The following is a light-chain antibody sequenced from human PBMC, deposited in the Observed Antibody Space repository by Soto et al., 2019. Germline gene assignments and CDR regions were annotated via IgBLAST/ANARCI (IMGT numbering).Light chain of an antibody. CDR3: CSYTSSSIRV. J-gene: IGLJ3*02. CDR1: SSDVGGYNH. V-gene: IGLV2-14*01. CDR2: EVR. Sequence: QSALTQPASVSGSPGQSITISCTGTSSDVGGYNHVSWYQQHPGKAPKLIIYEVRNRPSGVSNRLSGSKSGNTAPLTISGLQADDEADYYCCSYTSSSIRVFGGGTKLTVL.